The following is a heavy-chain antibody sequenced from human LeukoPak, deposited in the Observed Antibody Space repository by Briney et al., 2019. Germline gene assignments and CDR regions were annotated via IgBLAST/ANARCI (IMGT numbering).Heavy chain of an antibody. CDR1: GGTFSSYA. CDR2: IIPIFGTA. Sequence: ASVKVSCKASGGTFSSYAISWVTQAPGQGLEWMGGIIPIFGTANYAQKFQGRVTITADESTSTAYMELSSLRSEKTAVYYCARFHISGDSFDYWGQGALVTVSS. V-gene: IGHV1-69*13. CDR3: ARFHISGDSFDY. D-gene: IGHD3-10*01. J-gene: IGHJ4*02.